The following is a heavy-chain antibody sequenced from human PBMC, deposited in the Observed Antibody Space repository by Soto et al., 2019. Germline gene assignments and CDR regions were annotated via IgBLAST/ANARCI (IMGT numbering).Heavy chain of an antibody. Sequence: GESLKISCKGSGYSFTSYWIGWVRQMPGKGLEWMGIIYPGDSDTRYSPSFQGQVTISADKSISTAYLQWSSLKASDTAMYYCARHFTPTPGAAMYHYYYMDVWGKGTTVTVSS. CDR3: ARHFTPTPGAAMYHYYYMDV. CDR1: GYSFTSYW. J-gene: IGHJ6*03. D-gene: IGHD2-2*01. V-gene: IGHV5-51*01. CDR2: IYPGDSDT.